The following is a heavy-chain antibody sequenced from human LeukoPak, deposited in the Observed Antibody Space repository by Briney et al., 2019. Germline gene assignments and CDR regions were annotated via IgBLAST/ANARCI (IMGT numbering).Heavy chain of an antibody. CDR1: GFTFSTSW. CDR2: IKSDGSDT. CDR3: ARGFWTGVEY. J-gene: IGHJ4*02. D-gene: IGHD3/OR15-3a*01. V-gene: IGHV3-74*01. Sequence: SGGSLRLSCAASGFTFSTSWMHWGRPAPGEGLVWVSRIKSDGSDTSYADSVKGRFTISRDNAKNTLYLQMNGLRAEDTAVYYCARGFWTGVEYWGQGALVTVSS.